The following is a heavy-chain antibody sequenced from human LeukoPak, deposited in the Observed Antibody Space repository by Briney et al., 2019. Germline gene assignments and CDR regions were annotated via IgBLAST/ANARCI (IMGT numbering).Heavy chain of an antibody. CDR2: VSAYADNT. Sequence: ASVKVSCKASGYTFTSYGISWVRQAPGQGLERMGWVSAYADNTNYVQKLQGRVTMTTDTSTSTAYMELRSLRSDDTAVYYCARDPSLAYCGGDCSGYYYYYMDVWGKGTTVTVSS. V-gene: IGHV1-18*01. CDR3: ARDPSLAYCGGDCSGYYYYYMDV. J-gene: IGHJ6*03. D-gene: IGHD2-21*01. CDR1: GYTFTSYG.